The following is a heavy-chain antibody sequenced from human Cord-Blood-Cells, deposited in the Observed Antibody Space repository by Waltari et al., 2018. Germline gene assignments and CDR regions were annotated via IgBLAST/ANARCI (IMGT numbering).Heavy chain of an antibody. CDR2: IEYDGSNK. Sequence: QVQLVESGGGVVQPGRSLRLACAASGFTFSSYGMHWVRPAPGKGLEWVVVIEYDGSNKYYADSVKGRFTIARDNSKNTLYRQMNSLRAEDTAVYYCAREWFREYFDYWGQGTLVTVSS. J-gene: IGHJ4*02. CDR3: AREWFREYFDY. CDR1: GFTFSSYG. D-gene: IGHD3-10*01. V-gene: IGHV3-33*01.